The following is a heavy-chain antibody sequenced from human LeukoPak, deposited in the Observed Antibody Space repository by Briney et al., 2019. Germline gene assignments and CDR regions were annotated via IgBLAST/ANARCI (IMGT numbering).Heavy chain of an antibody. CDR3: AKAPYGSGSSLFDY. CDR1: GFTFSSYA. D-gene: IGHD3-10*01. V-gene: IGHV3-23*01. CDR2: FSGSGGNT. J-gene: IGHJ4*02. Sequence: PGGSLRLSCAASGFTFSSYAMSWVRQAPGKGLEWVSTFSGSGGNTYYADSVKGRFTISRDNSKNTLYLQMNSLRAEDTAVYYCAKAPYGSGSSLFDYWGQGTLVTVSS.